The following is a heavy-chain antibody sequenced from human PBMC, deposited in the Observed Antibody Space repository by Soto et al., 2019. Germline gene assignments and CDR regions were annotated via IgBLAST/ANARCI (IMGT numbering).Heavy chain of an antibody. CDR2: IDPSDSYT. V-gene: IGHV5-10-1*01. CDR1: GYSFTSYW. J-gene: IGHJ6*02. Sequence: PGESLKISCKGSGYSFTSYWISWVRQMPGKGLEWMGRIDPSDSYTNYSPSFQGHVTISADKSISTAYLQWSSLKASDTATYYCARQGSNGDYAYFAMDVWGQGTTVTVSS. D-gene: IGHD3-16*01. CDR3: ARQGSNGDYAYFAMDV.